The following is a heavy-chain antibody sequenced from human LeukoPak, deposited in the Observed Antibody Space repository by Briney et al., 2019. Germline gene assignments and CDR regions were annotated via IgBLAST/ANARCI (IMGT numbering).Heavy chain of an antibody. D-gene: IGHD1-26*01. CDR1: GGSISSSGYS. V-gene: IGHV4-30-2*01. J-gene: IGHJ3*02. CDR2: IYHGGST. Sequence: PSETLSLTCAVSGGSISSSGYSWSWIRQPPGKGLEWIGYIYHGGSTHYNPSLKSRVTISLDTSKNQFSLKLSSVTAADTAVYYCARHDPIVGTPDAFDIWGQGTMVTVSS. CDR3: ARHDPIVGTPDAFDI.